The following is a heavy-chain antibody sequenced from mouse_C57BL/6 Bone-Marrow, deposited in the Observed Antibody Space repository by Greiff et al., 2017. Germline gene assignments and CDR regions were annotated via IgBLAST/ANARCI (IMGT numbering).Heavy chain of an antibody. CDR1: GFTFSDYY. V-gene: IGHV5-12*01. CDR2: ISNGGGST. D-gene: IGHD2-4*01. J-gene: IGHJ3*01. Sequence: EVQVVESGGGLVQPGGSLKLSCAASGFTFSDYYLYWVRQTPEKRLEWVAYISNGGGSTYYPATVKGRFTISSDNAKNTLYLQMSRLKSEDTDMYDWARHEGRLPCAYGGQGTLVTVSA. CDR3: ARHEGRLPCAY.